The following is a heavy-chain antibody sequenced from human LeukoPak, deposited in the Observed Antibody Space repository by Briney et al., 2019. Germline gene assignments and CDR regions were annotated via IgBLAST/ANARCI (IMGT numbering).Heavy chain of an antibody. CDR2: INPNSGGT. J-gene: IGHJ4*02. Sequence: ASVKVSCKASGYTFTGYYMHWVRQAPGQGLEWMGWINPNSGGTICAQKFQGRVTMTRDTSISTAYMDLSRLRSDDTAMYYCAKGTTVVPNFDYWGQGTLVTASS. CDR1: GYTFTGYY. CDR3: AKGTTVVPNFDY. V-gene: IGHV1-2*02. D-gene: IGHD4-11*01.